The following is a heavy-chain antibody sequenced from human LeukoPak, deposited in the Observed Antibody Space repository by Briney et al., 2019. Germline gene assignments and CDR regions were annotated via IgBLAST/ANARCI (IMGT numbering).Heavy chain of an antibody. CDR2: ITGGSGDI. V-gene: IGHV3-21*05. CDR3: ARDGGRRRFDY. D-gene: IGHD3-16*01. CDR1: GFIFTSYT. J-gene: IGHJ4*02. Sequence: GGSLRLSCVATGFIFTSYTMNWVRQAPGKGVEGVSYITGGSGDIFYAVSVRGRFTTSRDNAKNSLYLQMNSLRAEDTAVYYCARDGGRRRFDYWGQGTLVTVSS.